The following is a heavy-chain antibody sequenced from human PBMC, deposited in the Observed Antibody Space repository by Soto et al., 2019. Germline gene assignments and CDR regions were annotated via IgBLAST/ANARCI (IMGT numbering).Heavy chain of an antibody. D-gene: IGHD6-19*01. Sequence: EVQLLESGGGLEQPGGSLRLSCAASGFTFSTYAMSWVRQAPGKWLEWVSGISGSGSSTYYADSVKGRFTISRDNSKNTLYLQMNSLRAEDTAVYYCAKADSSTPLYYFDYWGQGTLVTVSS. CDR2: ISGSGSST. J-gene: IGHJ4*02. V-gene: IGHV3-23*01. CDR1: GFTFSTYA. CDR3: AKADSSTPLYYFDY.